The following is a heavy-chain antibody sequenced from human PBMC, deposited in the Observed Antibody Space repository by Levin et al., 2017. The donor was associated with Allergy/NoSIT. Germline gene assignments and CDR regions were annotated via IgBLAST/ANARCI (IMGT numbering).Heavy chain of an antibody. J-gene: IGHJ4*02. V-gene: IGHV4-39*02. CDR1: GGSISSSSYY. CDR2: IHFSGIT. CDR3: ARNNGGRGSTTMRGVSGY. D-gene: IGHD3-10*01. Sequence: SETLSLTCTVAGGSISSSSYYWGWIRRPPGRGLEWIGSIHFSGITYYNPSLKSRVTMSVETSKKHFSLKLSSVTAADTAVDYVARNNGGRGSTTMRGVSGYWGQGFLVTVSS.